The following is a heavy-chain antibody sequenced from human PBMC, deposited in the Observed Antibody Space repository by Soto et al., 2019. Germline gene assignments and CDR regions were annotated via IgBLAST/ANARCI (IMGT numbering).Heavy chain of an antibody. CDR1: GFTFSSYA. V-gene: IGHV3-30-3*01. Sequence: VQLVESGGGVVQPGRSLRLSCAASGFTFSSYAMHWVRQAPGKGLELVAVISYDGSNKYYADSVKGRFTISRDNSKNTLYLQMNCLLAEDTAVYYCAGGGKGVTNCAFDIWVQGRIVTVSS. CDR2: ISYDGSNK. J-gene: IGHJ3*02. D-gene: IGHD3-16*01. CDR3: AGGGKGVTNCAFDI.